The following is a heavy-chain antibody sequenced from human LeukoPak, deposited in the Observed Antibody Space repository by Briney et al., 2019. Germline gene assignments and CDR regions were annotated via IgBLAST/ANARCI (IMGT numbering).Heavy chain of an antibody. CDR1: GFTFSTSG. J-gene: IGHJ4*02. CDR3: AKAVTATTIDY. Sequence: PGASLRLSCAASGFTFSTSGIHWVRQAPGKGLEWVALISYDGSNKYYADSVKGRFTISRDNSKNTLYLQMNSLRAEDTAVYYCAKAVTATTIDYWGQGTLVTVSS. V-gene: IGHV3-30*18. CDR2: ISYDGSNK. D-gene: IGHD2-21*02.